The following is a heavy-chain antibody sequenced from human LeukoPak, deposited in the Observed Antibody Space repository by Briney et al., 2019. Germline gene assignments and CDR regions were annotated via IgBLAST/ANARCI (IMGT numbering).Heavy chain of an antibody. CDR1: GYSFTDYY. V-gene: IGHV1-2*02. J-gene: IGHJ5*02. Sequence: GASVKVSCKTSGYSFTDYYMHWVRQAPGQGLEWMGWINPNCGGTSAAQKFQGRVTMTRDTSITTVYVEVRWLTSDDTAIYYCARADRLHGGPYLIGPWGQGTLVTVPS. CDR3: ARADRLHGGPYLIGP. D-gene: IGHD2-21*01. CDR2: INPNCGGT.